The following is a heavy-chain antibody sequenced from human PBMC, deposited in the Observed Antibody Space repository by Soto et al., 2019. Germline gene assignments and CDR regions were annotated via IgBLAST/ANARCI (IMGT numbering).Heavy chain of an antibody. J-gene: IGHJ6*02. D-gene: IGHD6-25*01. CDR2: ISYDGSNK. CDR1: GFTFSSYG. CDR3: AKDLLRPGRAYGMDV. V-gene: IGHV3-30*18. Sequence: QVQLVESGGGVVQPGRSLRLSCAASGFTFSSYGMHWVRQAPGKGLEWVAVISYDGSNKYYADSVKGRFTISRDNSKNPLFLKMNSLRAGDTAVYYCAKDLLRPGRAYGMDVWGQGTTVTVSS.